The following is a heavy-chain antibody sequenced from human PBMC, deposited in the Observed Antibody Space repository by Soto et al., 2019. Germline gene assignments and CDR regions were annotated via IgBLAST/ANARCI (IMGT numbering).Heavy chain of an antibody. CDR1: GFNFGTYA. CDR3: VKFRGQAYSYYHMDV. CDR2: AGSGSSR. Sequence: EVQLLESGGGLVQPGGSLRLACAASGFNFGTYAMGWFRQAPGRGLEWVSSAGSGSSRYYADSVRGRFTVSRDTSKSTLYLEMSSLRAEDTALYYCVKFRGQAYSYYHMDVWGKGTTVTVSS. J-gene: IGHJ6*03. V-gene: IGHV3-23*01.